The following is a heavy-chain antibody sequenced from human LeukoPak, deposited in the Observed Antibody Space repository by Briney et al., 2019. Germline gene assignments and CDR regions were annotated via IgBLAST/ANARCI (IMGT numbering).Heavy chain of an antibody. V-gene: IGHV4-34*01. Sequence: PSETLSLTCAVYGGSFSGYYWSWIRQPPGKGLEWIGEINHSGSTNYNPSLKSRVTISVDTSKNQFSLKLSSVTAADTAVYYCAIPGLSTRDYYYGMDVWGQGTTVTVSS. CDR1: GGSFSGYY. D-gene: IGHD2/OR15-2a*01. CDR2: INHSGST. CDR3: AIPGLSTRDYYYGMDV. J-gene: IGHJ6*02.